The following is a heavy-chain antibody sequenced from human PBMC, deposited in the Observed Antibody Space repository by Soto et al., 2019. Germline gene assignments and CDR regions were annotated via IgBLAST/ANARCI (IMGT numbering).Heavy chain of an antibody. V-gene: IGHV5-10-1*01. J-gene: IGHJ6*03. Sequence: GESLKISCKGAGYSFTSYWISWVRQMPGKGLEWMGRIDPSDSYTNYSPSFQGHVTISADKSISTAYLQWSSLKASDTAMYYCARLVGGYGDYRNAYYYYYMDVWGKGTTVTVSS. D-gene: IGHD4-17*01. CDR1: GYSFTSYW. CDR2: IDPSDSYT. CDR3: ARLVGGYGDYRNAYYYYYMDV.